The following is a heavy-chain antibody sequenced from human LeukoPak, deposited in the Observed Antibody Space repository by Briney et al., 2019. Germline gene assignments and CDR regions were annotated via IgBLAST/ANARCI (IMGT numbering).Heavy chain of an antibody. V-gene: IGHV3-74*01. CDR1: GLTFSSHW. J-gene: IGHJ4*02. Sequence: GGSLRLSCAASGLTFSSHWMHWVRQAPRKGLVWVSRITNDGSSTTYADSVKGRFTISRDNAKNMLYLQVNSLRAEDTAVYICATQQGGNPAYWGQGTLVTVSS. D-gene: IGHD1-14*01. CDR2: ITNDGSST. CDR3: ATQQGGNPAY.